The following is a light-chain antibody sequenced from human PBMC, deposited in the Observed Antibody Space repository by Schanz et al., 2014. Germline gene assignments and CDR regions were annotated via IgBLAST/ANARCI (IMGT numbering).Light chain of an antibody. CDR2: GAS. CDR3: QQRSNPIT. Sequence: EIVLAQSPGTLSLSPGERATLSCRATESITSSNLAWYQQKPGQAPRLLIYGASSRVTGIPDRFSGSGSGTDFTLTISSLEPEDFAVYYCQQRSNPITFGQGTRLEIK. V-gene: IGKV3D-20*02. CDR1: ESITSSN. J-gene: IGKJ5*01.